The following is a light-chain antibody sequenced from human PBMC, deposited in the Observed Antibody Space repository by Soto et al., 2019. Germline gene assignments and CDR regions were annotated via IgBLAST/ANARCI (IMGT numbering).Light chain of an antibody. CDR1: SSDVGGYNY. V-gene: IGLV2-14*01. J-gene: IGLJ1*01. CDR2: DVS. CDR3: SSYTSSSIH. Sequence: QSVLTQPASVSGSPGQSITISCTGTSSDVGGYNYVSWYQQHPGKAPKLMIYDVSNRPSGVSNRFSGSKSGNTASLTISGLQAEDEADYYCSSYTSSSIHFGTGTKAPS.